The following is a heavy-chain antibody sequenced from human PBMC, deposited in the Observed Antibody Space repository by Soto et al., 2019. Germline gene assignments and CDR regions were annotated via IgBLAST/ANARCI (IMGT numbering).Heavy chain of an antibody. Sequence: EVQLLESGGNLVQPGGSLRLSCAASGFTFSTYGMNWVRQAPGRGLEWISYISGGGRPISYADSVKGRFTISRDNAKNSLYLQMDSLTDEDTAVYYCARDLGWAFDSWGQGTLVTVSS. D-gene: IGHD6-19*01. V-gene: IGHV3-48*02. J-gene: IGHJ4*02. CDR1: GFTFSTYG. CDR2: ISGGGRPI. CDR3: ARDLGWAFDS.